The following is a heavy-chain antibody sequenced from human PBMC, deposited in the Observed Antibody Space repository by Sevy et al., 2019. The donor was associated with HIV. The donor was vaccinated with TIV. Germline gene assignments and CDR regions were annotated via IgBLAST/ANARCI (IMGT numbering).Heavy chain of an antibody. J-gene: IGHJ5*02. CDR2: MNPNSGNT. D-gene: IGHD2-2*01. Sequence: ASVKVSCKASGYTFTSYDINWVRQATGQGLAWMGWMNPNSGNTGYAQKFQGRVTMTRNTSISTAYMELSSLRSEDTAVYYCAVLPAANPLDPNWFDPWGHGTLVTVSS. CDR1: GYTFTSYD. V-gene: IGHV1-8*01. CDR3: AVLPAANPLDPNWFDP.